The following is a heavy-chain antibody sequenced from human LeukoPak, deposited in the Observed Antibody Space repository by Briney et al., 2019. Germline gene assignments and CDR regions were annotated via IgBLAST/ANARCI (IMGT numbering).Heavy chain of an antibody. CDR3: AKALEQETVIALDS. CDR2: ISGSGGST. D-gene: IGHD6-13*01. Sequence: GSLRLSCAASGFTFSTYAMSWVRQAPGKGLEWVSAISGSGGSTYYADSVKGRFTISRDNSKNTLYLQMNSLRAEDTSIYFCAKALEQETVIALDSWGQGTLVTVSS. CDR1: GFTFSTYA. J-gene: IGHJ4*02. V-gene: IGHV3-23*01.